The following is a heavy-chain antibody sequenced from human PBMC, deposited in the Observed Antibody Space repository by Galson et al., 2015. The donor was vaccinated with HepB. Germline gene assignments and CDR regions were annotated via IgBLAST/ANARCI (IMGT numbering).Heavy chain of an antibody. V-gene: IGHV3-15*07. CDR1: GFTFSNAW. J-gene: IGHJ5*02. D-gene: IGHD2-2*01. CDR3: TTDLGEYQLLTGENWFDP. Sequence: SLRLSCAASGFTFSNAWMNWVRQAPGKGLEWVGRIKSKTDGGTTDYAAPVKGRFTISRDDSKNTLYLQMNSLKTEDTAVYYCTTDLGEYQLLTGENWFDPWGQGTLVTVSS. CDR2: IKSKTDGGTT.